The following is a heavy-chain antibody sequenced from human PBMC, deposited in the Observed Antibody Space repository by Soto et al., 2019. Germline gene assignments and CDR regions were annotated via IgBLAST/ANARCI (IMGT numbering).Heavy chain of an antibody. D-gene: IGHD3-9*01. J-gene: IGHJ3*02. Sequence: ASVKVSCKTSGYTFIGHYIHWVRQAPGQGLEWMGWINPNSGGINYAQKFQGRVTVTRDTSISTAYMELSSLRSDDTAMYYCARDSHYDILTGYSRNAFDIWGQGTMVTVS. CDR1: GYTFIGHY. CDR2: INPNSGGI. V-gene: IGHV1-2*02. CDR3: ARDSHYDILTGYSRNAFDI.